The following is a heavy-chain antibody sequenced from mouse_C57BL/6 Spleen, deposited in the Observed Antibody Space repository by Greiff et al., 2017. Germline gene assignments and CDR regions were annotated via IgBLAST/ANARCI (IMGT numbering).Heavy chain of an antibody. D-gene: IGHD3-2*02. CDR1: GYTFTSYW. J-gene: IGHJ3*01. CDR2: INPSNGGT. CDR3: ARGTAQATWFAY. V-gene: IGHV1-53*01. Sequence: VKLQQPGTELVKPGASVKLSCKASGYTFTSYWMHWVKQRPGQGLEWIGNINPSNGGTNYNEKFKSKATLTVDKSSSTAYMQLSSLTSEDSAVYYCARGTAQATWFAYWGQGTLVTVSA.